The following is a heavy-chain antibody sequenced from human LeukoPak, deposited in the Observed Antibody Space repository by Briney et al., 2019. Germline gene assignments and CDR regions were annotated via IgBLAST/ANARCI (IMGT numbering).Heavy chain of an antibody. Sequence: PGGSLRLSCAASVFTFSSYAMIGVGQALGKGLEGGSAITGRGVSTDYADSVKGRFTIPRDNSKNTLYGQMNRLRAEHTAVYYCAKVGAVATFPRDFDYWGQGTLVTVSS. CDR1: VFTFSSYA. V-gene: IGHV3-23*01. J-gene: IGHJ4*02. D-gene: IGHD6-19*01. CDR3: AKVGAVATFPRDFDY. CDR2: ITGRGVST.